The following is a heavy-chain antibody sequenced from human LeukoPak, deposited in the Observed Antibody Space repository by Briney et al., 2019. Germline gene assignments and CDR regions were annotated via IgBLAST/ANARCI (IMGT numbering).Heavy chain of an antibody. D-gene: IGHD2-8*01. Sequence: GGSLRLSCVASGFTLSNYAMNWVRQAPAKGLEWVSYITSSGDTVHYADSVKGRFTISRDNAKNSLSLQMNSLRAEDTATYYCARDSRPYCTNGICYTMNNWFDPWGPGTLVTVSS. V-gene: IGHV3-48*03. J-gene: IGHJ5*02. CDR3: ARDSRPYCTNGICYTMNNWFDP. CDR2: ITSSGDTV. CDR1: GFTLSNYA.